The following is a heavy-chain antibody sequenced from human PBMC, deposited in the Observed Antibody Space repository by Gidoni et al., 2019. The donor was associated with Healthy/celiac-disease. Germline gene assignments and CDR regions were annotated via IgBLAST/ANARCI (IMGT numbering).Heavy chain of an antibody. V-gene: IGHV3-23*01. J-gene: IGHJ4*02. CDR3: AKVEDGGKGGRYDY. Sequence: EVQLLESGGGLVQPGGSLRLSCAASGFTFSSYAMSWVRQAPGKGLAWVSVISGSGGSTYYADSVKGRFTISRDNSKNTLYLQMNSLRAEDTAVYYCAKVEDGGKGGRYDYWGQGTLVTVSS. D-gene: IGHD2-15*01. CDR1: GFTFSSYA. CDR2: ISGSGGST.